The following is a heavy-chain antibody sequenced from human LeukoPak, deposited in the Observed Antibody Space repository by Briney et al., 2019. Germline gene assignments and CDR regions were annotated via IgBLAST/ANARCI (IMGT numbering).Heavy chain of an antibody. V-gene: IGHV3-23*01. Sequence: GESLNIPFPPPDLPLSTFAMTWSRQAPGKGLEWVSVISASGGSTSYADSVKGRFTISRDNSKNTLFLQIHSLRAEDTAVYYCAKGRLGYSYGDFDYWGQGTLVTVTS. J-gene: IGHJ4*02. CDR2: ISASGGST. CDR1: DLPLSTFA. CDR3: AKGRLGYSYGDFDY. D-gene: IGHD5-18*01.